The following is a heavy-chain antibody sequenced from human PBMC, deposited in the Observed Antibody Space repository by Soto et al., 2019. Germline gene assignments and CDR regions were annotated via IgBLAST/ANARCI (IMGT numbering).Heavy chain of an antibody. Sequence: PCETLSLTCTVSGGSISNFDYNWIRQPPGKGLEWIGNISHSGTTSYIPAITSRVSISVDTSKNQVSLKLTSVTAADTALYFCTRLTMVVRDAEHFGVDVWGHGTRVTVSS. CDR2: ISHSGTT. CDR3: TRLTMVVRDAEHFGVDV. D-gene: IGHD4-17*01. CDR1: GGSISNFD. J-gene: IGHJ6*02. V-gene: IGHV4-59*08.